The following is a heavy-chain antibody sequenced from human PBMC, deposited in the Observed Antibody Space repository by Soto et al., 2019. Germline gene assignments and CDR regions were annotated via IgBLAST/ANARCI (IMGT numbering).Heavy chain of an antibody. V-gene: IGHV4-30-2*01. D-gene: IGHD5-18*01. CDR3: GRERGGYGLFDS. Sequence: QLQLQESGSGLVTPSHTLSLTCTVSGGSISNAAYSWSWIRQPPGKGLEWIGYIYPSGMPFYNPSLRSRVTISIDRSNDQFSLNLKSVTAADTAVYYCGRERGGYGLFDSWGQGTLVTVSS. CDR1: GGSISNAAYS. J-gene: IGHJ4*02. CDR2: IYPSGMP.